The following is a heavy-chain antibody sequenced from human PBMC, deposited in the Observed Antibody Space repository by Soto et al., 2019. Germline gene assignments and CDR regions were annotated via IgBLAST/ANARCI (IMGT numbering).Heavy chain of an antibody. CDR2: IYPGDYDT. V-gene: IGHV5-51*01. J-gene: IGHJ3*01. CDR1: GNRFTSYW. Sequence: SGVSLKFSCTGSGNRFTSYWLGWVRQMHGKGLERMGIIYPGDYDTRYRPSFQGQVTISADKSVSTAYLQWSSLNASDTAMYYCARRFCSLTGTTPACAFDDWGQGTRVSV. D-gene: IGHD1-1*01. CDR3: ARRFCSLTGTTPACAFDD.